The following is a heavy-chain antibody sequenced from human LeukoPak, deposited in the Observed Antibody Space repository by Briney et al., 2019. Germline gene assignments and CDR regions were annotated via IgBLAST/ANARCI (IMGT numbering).Heavy chain of an antibody. J-gene: IGHJ4*02. D-gene: IGHD3-10*01. CDR1: GFTFSNYG. CDR2: IRYDGTDI. CDR3: GSYGSGSFPGY. Sequence: GGSLRLSCAASGFTFSNYGMHWVRQAPGRGPQWVAYIRYDGTDILYADSVKGRFTIFRDNSNNTLFLQMNSLRIEDTAVYYCGSYGSGSFPGYRGQGTLVTVSS. V-gene: IGHV3-30*02.